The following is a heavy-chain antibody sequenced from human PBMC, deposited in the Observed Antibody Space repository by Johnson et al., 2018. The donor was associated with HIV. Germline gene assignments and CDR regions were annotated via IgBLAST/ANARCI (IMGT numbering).Heavy chain of an antibody. CDR3: ARVIRAYDSSGYAGDAFDI. Sequence: VQLVESGGDLIKPGGSLRLSCAASGFTFDDHDMSWVRQAPGKGLEWLSGINWNGGSTGYADSVKGRFTISRDNAKNSLYLQMNSLRAEDTALYYCARVIRAYDSSGYAGDAFDIWGQGTMVTASS. CDR2: INWNGGST. CDR1: GFTFDDHD. D-gene: IGHD3-22*01. J-gene: IGHJ3*02. V-gene: IGHV3-20*04.